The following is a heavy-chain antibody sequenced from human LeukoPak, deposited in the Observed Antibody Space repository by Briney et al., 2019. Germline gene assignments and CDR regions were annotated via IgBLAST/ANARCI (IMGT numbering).Heavy chain of an antibody. CDR1: GGSISSSSYY. D-gene: IGHD3-10*01. CDR2: IYYSGST. CDR3: ARVITMVRGVITRWFDP. J-gene: IGHJ5*02. Sequence: SETLSLTCTVSGGSISSSSYYWGWIRQPPGKGLEWIGSIYYSGSTYYNPSLKSRVTISVDTSKNQFSLKLSSVTAADTAVYYCARVITMVRGVITRWFDPWGQGTLVTVSS. V-gene: IGHV4-39*07.